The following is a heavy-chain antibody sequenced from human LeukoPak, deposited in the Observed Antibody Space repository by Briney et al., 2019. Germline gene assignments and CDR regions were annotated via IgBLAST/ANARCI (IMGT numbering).Heavy chain of an antibody. CDR2: INPNSGGT. Sequence: ASVKVSCKASGYTFISYGISWVRQAPGQGLEWMGWINPNSGGTNHAQKFHGRVTMTRDTSISTASMELSRLRSDDTAVYYCARGGFSGSANYYMDVWGKGTTVIISS. V-gene: IGHV1-2*02. J-gene: IGHJ6*03. D-gene: IGHD1-26*01. CDR1: GYTFISYG. CDR3: ARGGFSGSANYYMDV.